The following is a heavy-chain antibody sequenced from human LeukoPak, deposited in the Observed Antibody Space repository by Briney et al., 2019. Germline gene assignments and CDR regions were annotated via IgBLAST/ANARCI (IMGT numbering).Heavy chain of an antibody. V-gene: IGHV4-59*01. D-gene: IGHD6-19*01. CDR2: INYRGHT. CDR3: AREGYSSGWNDC. Sequence: SETLSLTCTVSGGSISNYYWTWIRQPPGKGLEWIGYINYRGHTNYNPSLKNRVSMSVDMSKSQFSLKLRSVTAADTAVYFCAREGYSSGWNDCWGQGTLVTVSS. J-gene: IGHJ4*02. CDR1: GGSISNYY.